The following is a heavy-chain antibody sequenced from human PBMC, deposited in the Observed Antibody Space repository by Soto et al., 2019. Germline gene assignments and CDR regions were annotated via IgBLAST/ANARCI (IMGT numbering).Heavy chain of an antibody. V-gene: IGHV1-18*04. D-gene: IGHD6-13*01. CDR1: GYPFSGYI. Sequence: AAVKFSFKASGYPFSGYIISWVRQAPGQGLDCIGWISTYNGNTNTAQKFQGRVTMTTHTSTKTAYMELTSLRFDDTAVYFCARVDRSSWGAFDYWGQGTLVTVSS. CDR2: ISTYNGNT. J-gene: IGHJ4*02. CDR3: ARVDRSSWGAFDY.